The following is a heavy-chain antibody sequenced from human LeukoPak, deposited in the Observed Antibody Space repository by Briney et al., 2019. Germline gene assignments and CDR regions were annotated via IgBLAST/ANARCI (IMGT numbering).Heavy chain of an antibody. CDR2: ISTYNGNT. V-gene: IGHV1-18*01. D-gene: IGHD6-19*01. CDR1: GYTFTSHG. Sequence: ASVKVSCKASGYTFTSHGITWVRQAPGQGLEWMGWISTYNGNTNYIQKLQGRVIVTTDTSTSTAYMELRSLRSDDTAVYYCARLWEVAGTMEAFDIWGQGTMVTVSS. J-gene: IGHJ3*02. CDR3: ARLWEVAGTMEAFDI.